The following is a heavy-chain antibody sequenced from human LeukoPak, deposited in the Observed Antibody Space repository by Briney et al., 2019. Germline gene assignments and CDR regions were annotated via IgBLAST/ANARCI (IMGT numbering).Heavy chain of an antibody. CDR3: AASTYGSGSYVGFDP. CDR2: IYAGDSDT. D-gene: IGHD3-10*01. V-gene: IGHV5-51*01. J-gene: IGHJ5*02. Sequence: GESLKISCMGSGYSVTNYWSGGVRQMPGKGLEGMVIIYAGDSDTRYSPSFQGQVTISADKSVSTTYLQWSSLNASDTAMYYCAASTYGSGSYVGFDPWGQGTLVRVSS. CDR1: GYSVTNYW.